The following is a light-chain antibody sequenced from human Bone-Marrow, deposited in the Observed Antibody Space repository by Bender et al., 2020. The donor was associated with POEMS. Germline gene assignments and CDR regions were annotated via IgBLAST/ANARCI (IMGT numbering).Light chain of an antibody. J-gene: IGLJ3*02. V-gene: IGLV3-21*02. CDR2: DDS. CDR3: QVWDSTNDDGV. Sequence: YVLTQPPSVSVAPGQTARITCGGNNIGSKSVHWYQQKPGQAPVLVIYDDSGRPAGTPDRFSGSNSGNTATLTIGRVEAGDEADYYCQVWDSTNDDGVFGGGTKLAAL. CDR1: NIGSKS.